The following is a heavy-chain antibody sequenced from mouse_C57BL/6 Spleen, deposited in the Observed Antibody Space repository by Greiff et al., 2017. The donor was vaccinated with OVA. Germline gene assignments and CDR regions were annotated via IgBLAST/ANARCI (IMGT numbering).Heavy chain of an antibody. D-gene: IGHD2-4*01. CDR1: GFSLTSYG. V-gene: IGHV2-5*01. J-gene: IGHJ4*01. CDR2: IWRGGST. CDR3: AKNRDDYDSYAMDY. Sequence: QVQLQQSGPGLVQPSQSLSITCTVSGFSLTSYGLHWVRQSPGKGLEWLGVIWRGGSTDYNAAFMSRLSITKDNSKSQVFFKMNSLQADDTAIYYCAKNRDDYDSYAMDYWGQGTSVTVSS.